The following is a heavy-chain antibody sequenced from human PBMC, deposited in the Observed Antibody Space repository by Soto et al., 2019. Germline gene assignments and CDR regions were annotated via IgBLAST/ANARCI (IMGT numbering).Heavy chain of an antibody. CDR2: ISSSGSTI. CDR1: GVTFSSYE. J-gene: IGHJ3*02. Sequence: AGSLRLSCAASGVTFSSYEINWVRQAPRKWLECITYISSSGSTIYNAGSVKGRFPITRDNAKNSLYLQMNSLRAEDTAVNHCARDGYHTDAFDIWGQGTMVTVSS. D-gene: IGHD5-12*01. V-gene: IGHV3-48*03. CDR3: ARDGYHTDAFDI.